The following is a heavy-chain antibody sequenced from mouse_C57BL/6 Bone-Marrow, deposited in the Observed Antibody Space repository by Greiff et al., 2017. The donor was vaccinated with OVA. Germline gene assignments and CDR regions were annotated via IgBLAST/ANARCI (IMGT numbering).Heavy chain of an antibody. J-gene: IGHJ4*01. CDR1: GFTFSSYA. CDR3: ARGSLYYAMDY. Sequence: DVQLVESGGGLVKPGGSLKLSCAASGFTFSSYAMSWVRQTPEKRLEWVATISDGGSYTYYPDNVKGRFTISRDNAKNNLYLQMSHLKSEDTAMYYCARGSLYYAMDYWGQGTSVTVSS. CDR2: ISDGGSYT. V-gene: IGHV5-4*01.